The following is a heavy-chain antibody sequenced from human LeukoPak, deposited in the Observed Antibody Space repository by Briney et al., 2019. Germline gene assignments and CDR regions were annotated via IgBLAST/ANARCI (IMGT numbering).Heavy chain of an antibody. Sequence: PSETLSLTCTVSGGSISSYYWSWIRQPPEKGLEWIGYIYYSGSTNYNPSLKSRVTISVDTSKNQFSLKLSSVTAADTAVYYCARFACSSTSCYSVWFDPWGQGTLVTVSS. J-gene: IGHJ5*02. CDR1: GGSISSYY. CDR2: IYYSGST. D-gene: IGHD2-2*01. CDR3: ARFACSSTSCYSVWFDP. V-gene: IGHV4-59*01.